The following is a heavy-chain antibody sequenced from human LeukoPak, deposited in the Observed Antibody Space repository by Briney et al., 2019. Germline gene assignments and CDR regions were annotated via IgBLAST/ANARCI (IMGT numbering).Heavy chain of an antibody. CDR1: GFTFSSNY. J-gene: IGHJ4*02. V-gene: IGHV3-53*01. CDR2: IYSGGST. D-gene: IGHD6-19*01. Sequence: GGSLRLSCAASGFTFSSNYMSWVRQAPGKGLEWVSVIYSGGSTYYADSVKGRFTISRDNSKNTLYLQMNRLRAEDTAVYYCARGARSGWFRGDYWGQGTLVTVSS. CDR3: ARGARSGWFRGDY.